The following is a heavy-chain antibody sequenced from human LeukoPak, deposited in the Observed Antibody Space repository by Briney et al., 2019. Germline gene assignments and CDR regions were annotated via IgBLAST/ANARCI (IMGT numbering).Heavy chain of an antibody. D-gene: IGHD3-16*01. Sequence: GGSLRLSCAASGFTVSSNYMSWVRQAPGKGLEWVSVIYSGGSTYYADSVKGRFTISRDNSKNTLYLQMNSLRAEDTAVYYCARVHLATRQLDYWGRGTLVTVSS. CDR2: IYSGGST. J-gene: IGHJ4*02. CDR3: ARVHLATRQLDY. V-gene: IGHV3-53*01. CDR1: GFTVSSNY.